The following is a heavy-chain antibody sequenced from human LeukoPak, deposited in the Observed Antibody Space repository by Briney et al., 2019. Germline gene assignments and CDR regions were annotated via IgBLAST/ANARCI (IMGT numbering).Heavy chain of an antibody. J-gene: IGHJ4*02. CDR3: ARDLGYCTNGVCYDLYY. V-gene: IGHV1-46*01. D-gene: IGHD2-8*01. Sequence: ASVKVSCKASGYTYTSYYMHWVRQAPGQGLEWMGIINPSGGSTSYAQKFQGRVTMTRDTSTSTVYMELSSLRSEDTAVYYCARDLGYCTNGVCYDLYYWGQGTLVTVSS. CDR1: GYTYTSYY. CDR2: INPSGGST.